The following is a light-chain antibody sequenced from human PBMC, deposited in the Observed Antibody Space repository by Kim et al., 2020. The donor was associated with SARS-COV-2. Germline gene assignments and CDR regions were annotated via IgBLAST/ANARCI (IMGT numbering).Light chain of an antibody. CDR3: QVWDSSSDHRV. Sequence: AREKTARITWGGNNIGSKSVLWYQQRPGQAPVLVIYYDSDRPSGIPERFSGSNSGNTATLTISRVEAGDEADYYCQVWDSSSDHRVFGGRTQLTVL. J-gene: IGLJ3*02. V-gene: IGLV3-21*04. CDR2: YDS. CDR1: NIGSKS.